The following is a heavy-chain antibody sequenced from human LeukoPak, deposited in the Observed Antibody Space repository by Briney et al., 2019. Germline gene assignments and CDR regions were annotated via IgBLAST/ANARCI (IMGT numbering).Heavy chain of an antibody. D-gene: IGHD3-10*01. CDR2: IYAGDST. Sequence: GGSLRLSCAASGCTVSNNYMIWVRQASGKGLEWVSVIYAGDSTYYADSVKGRFTISRDNAKNSLYLQMNSLRDEDTAVYYCARLWFGELSFFDYWGQGTLVTVSS. CDR1: GCTVSNNY. V-gene: IGHV3-53*01. J-gene: IGHJ4*01. CDR3: ARLWFGELSFFDY.